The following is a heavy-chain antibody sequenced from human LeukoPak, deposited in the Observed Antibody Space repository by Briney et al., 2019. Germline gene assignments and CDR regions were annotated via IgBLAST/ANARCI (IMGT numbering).Heavy chain of an antibody. V-gene: IGHV1-2*02. CDR3: ARTYTAVHYFDY. Sequence: PEASVKVSCKASGYTFTGYYMHWGRQAPGQGLEWMGWINPNSGGTNYAQKFQGRVTMTRDTSISTAYMELSRLTSDDTALYYCARTYTAVHYFDYWGQGTLVTVSS. D-gene: IGHD2-21*02. CDR2: INPNSGGT. CDR1: GYTFTGYY. J-gene: IGHJ4*02.